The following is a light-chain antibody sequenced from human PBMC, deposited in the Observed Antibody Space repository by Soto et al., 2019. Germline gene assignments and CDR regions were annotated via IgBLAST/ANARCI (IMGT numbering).Light chain of an antibody. CDR1: QSVSSNY. CDR2: RAS. Sequence: EIVLTQSPGTLPLSPGERATLSCRASQSVSSNYVAWYQQKPGQTPKVLIHRASSRATGIPDRFSGSGSGTDFTLTISRLEPEDFAMYYCQQYGSSPLTFGGGTKVDIK. CDR3: QQYGSSPLT. V-gene: IGKV3-20*01. J-gene: IGKJ4*01.